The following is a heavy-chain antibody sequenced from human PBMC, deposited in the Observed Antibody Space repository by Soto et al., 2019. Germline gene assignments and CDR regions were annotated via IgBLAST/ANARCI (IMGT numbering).Heavy chain of an antibody. V-gene: IGHV3-21*01. D-gene: IGHD2-15*01. J-gene: IGHJ4*02. CDR1: GFTFSSYS. CDR2: ISSSSSYI. Sequence: GGSLRLSCAASGFTFSSYSMNWVRQAPGKGLEWVSSISSSSSYIYYADSVKGRFTISRDNAKNALYLQMNSLRAEDTGVYYCARALGGSWDIDYWGQGTLVTVSS. CDR3: ARALGGSWDIDY.